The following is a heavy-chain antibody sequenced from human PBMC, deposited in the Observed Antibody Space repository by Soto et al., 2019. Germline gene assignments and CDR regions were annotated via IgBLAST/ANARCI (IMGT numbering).Heavy chain of an antibody. CDR2: ISYDGSNK. CDR3: ASRAFGSGWYDVDY. Sequence: QVQLVESGGGVVQPGRSLRLSCEASGFTFSSYAMHWVRQAPGKGLEWVAVISYDGSNKYYADSVKGRFTISTDNSTNTLYLQMNSLRPEATGVYYSASRAFGSGWYDVDYWGQGTLVTVSS. V-gene: IGHV3-30*04. CDR1: GFTFSSYA. J-gene: IGHJ4*02. D-gene: IGHD6-19*01.